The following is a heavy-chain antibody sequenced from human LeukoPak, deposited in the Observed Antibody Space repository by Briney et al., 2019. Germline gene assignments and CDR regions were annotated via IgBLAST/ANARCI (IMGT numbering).Heavy chain of an antibody. CDR1: GFTFSSYG. D-gene: IGHD3-16*01. CDR2: ISYDGSNK. CDR3: ARGGRGVWGSLDY. V-gene: IGHV3-30*03. J-gene: IGHJ4*02. Sequence: GGSLRLSCAASGFTFSSYGIHWVRQAPGKGLEWVAVISYDGSNKYNVDSVKGRFTISRDNSKSTLYLQMNSLRAEGTAVYYCARGGRGVWGSLDYWGQGTLVTVSS.